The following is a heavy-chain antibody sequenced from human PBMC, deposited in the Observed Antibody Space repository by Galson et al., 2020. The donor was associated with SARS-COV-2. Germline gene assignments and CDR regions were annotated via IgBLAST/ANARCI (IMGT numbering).Heavy chain of an antibody. CDR3: TRRLGGYMNQFDY. V-gene: IGHV4-59*01. J-gene: IGHJ4*02. D-gene: IGHD1-1*01. CDR1: GGSITTYY. CDR2: IYDTGRT. Sequence: SETLSLTCTVSGGSITTYYWSWIRHPPGKGLEWIGYIYDTGRTNYNPPLKSRVTISVDTSKNQFSLKLNSVTAADTAVYYCTRRLGGYMNQFDYWGQGTQVTVAS.